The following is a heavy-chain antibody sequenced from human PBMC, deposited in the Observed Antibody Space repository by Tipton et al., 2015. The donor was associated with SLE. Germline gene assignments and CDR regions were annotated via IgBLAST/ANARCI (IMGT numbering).Heavy chain of an antibody. Sequence: QSGAEVKKPGASVKVSCKASGYTFTGYYMHWVRQAPGQGLEWMGWINPNSGGTNYAQKFQGRVTMTRDTSMKTVYMELSSLRSEDTAVYYCARDLLHMDVWGQGTTVTVSS. CDR1: GYTFTGYY. J-gene: IGHJ6*02. V-gene: IGHV1-2*02. CDR2: INPNSGGT. CDR3: ARDLLHMDV.